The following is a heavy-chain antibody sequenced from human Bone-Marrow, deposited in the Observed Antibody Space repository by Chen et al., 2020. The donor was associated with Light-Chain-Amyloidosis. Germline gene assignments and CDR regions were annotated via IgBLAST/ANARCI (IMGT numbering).Heavy chain of an antibody. V-gene: IGHV4-39*01. CDR1: GGSISSSSYY. CDR2: IYYSGST. J-gene: IGHJ6*03. CDR3: AGAGDGSYYYMDV. Sequence: QLQLQESGPGLVKPSETLFLTCTVSGGSISSSSYYWGWIRQPPGKGLEWIGSIYYSGSTYYNPSLKSRVTISVDTSKNQFSLRLSSVTAADTAVYYCAGAGDGSYYYMDVWGKGTTVTVSS. D-gene: IGHD7-27*01.